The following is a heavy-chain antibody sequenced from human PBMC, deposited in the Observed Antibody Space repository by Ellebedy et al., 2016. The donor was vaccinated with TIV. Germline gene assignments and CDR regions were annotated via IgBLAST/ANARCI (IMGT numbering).Heavy chain of an antibody. V-gene: IGHV4-59*01. CDR1: GGSISSYY. CDR3: ARSGSYSTYFDY. J-gene: IGHJ4*02. Sequence: LETLSLTCTVSGGSISSYYWSWIRQPPGKGLEWIGYIYYSGSTNYNPSLKSRVTISVDTSKNQFSLKLSSVTAADTAVYYCARSGSYSTYFDYWGQGTLVTVSS. CDR2: IYYSGST. D-gene: IGHD1-26*01.